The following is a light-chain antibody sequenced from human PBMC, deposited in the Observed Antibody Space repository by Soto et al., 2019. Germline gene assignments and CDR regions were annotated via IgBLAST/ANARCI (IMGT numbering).Light chain of an antibody. CDR3: MQALQTPYT. V-gene: IGKV2-28*01. J-gene: IGKJ2*01. Sequence: DIVMTQSPLSLPVTPGEPASISCRSSQSLLYSNGYNYLDWYLQKPGQSPQLLTYLGSSRAYGVPDRFSGSGSGTDFTLKISRVEAEDVGVYYCMQALQTPYTFGQGTKLEIK. CDR2: LGS. CDR1: QSLLYSNGYNY.